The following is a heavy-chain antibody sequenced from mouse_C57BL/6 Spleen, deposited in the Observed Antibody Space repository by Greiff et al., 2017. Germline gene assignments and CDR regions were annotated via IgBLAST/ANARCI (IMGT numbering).Heavy chain of an antibody. CDR2: IDPEDGAT. CDR3: TQIYYYGSSYGDARDY. CDR1: GFHIKDYY. V-gene: IGHV14-1*01. D-gene: IGHD1-1*01. J-gene: IGHJ4*01. Sequence: VQLQQSGAELVRPGASVKLSCTASGFHIKDYYMHWVKQRPEQGLEWIGRIDPEDGATEYAQKFQGQATMTADPSSNTAYLKLSSLTSEDTAVYYCTQIYYYGSSYGDARDYWGQGTSVTVAS.